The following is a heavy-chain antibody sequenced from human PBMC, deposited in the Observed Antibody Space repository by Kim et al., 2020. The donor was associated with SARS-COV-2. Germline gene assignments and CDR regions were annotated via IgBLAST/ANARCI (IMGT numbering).Heavy chain of an antibody. D-gene: IGHD3-10*01. J-gene: IGHJ4*02. CDR3: AKGGWDGSESYLSKYYFDY. V-gene: IGHV3-30*18. Sequence: GGSLRLSCAASGFTFSDFGMHWVRQAPGKGLEWVAVVSYDGSNKYFADSLKGRFTISRDDSKNTLYLQMNNLRAEDTAVYYCAKGGWDGSESYLSKYYFDYWGQGTLVTVSS. CDR2: VSYDGSNK. CDR1: GFTFSDFG.